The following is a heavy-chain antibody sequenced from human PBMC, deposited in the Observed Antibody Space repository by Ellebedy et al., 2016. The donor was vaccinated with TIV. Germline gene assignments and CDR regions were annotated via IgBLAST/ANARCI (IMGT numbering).Heavy chain of an antibody. CDR2: INTDGSST. CDR3: MKGITFE. D-gene: IGHD2/OR15-2a*01. Sequence: GGSLRPSXAASGFTFSNYWMHWVRQAPGKGLVWVSRINTDGSSTTYADSVKGRFTISRDNAKNTLYLQMNSLRAEDTAVYYCMKGITFEWGQGTLVTVSS. J-gene: IGHJ4*02. CDR1: GFTFSNYW. V-gene: IGHV3-74*01.